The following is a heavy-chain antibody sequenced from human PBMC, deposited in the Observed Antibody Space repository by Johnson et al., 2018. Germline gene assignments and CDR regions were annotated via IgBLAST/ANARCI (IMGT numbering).Heavy chain of an antibody. CDR2: ISYDGSVK. D-gene: IGHD2-15*01. Sequence: QVQLVQSGGGAVQPGRSLRLSCAASGFTFSSYAMNWVRQAPGKGLEWVAIISYDGSVKHYADSVTGRFTIARDNSKKTLHLQMNSLGAEDTAVYYCAKDVLHCSGAGCYHYDYDMDVWGKGTTVTVTS. J-gene: IGHJ6*04. CDR3: AKDVLHCSGAGCYHYDYDMDV. V-gene: IGHV3-30*18. CDR1: GFTFSSYA.